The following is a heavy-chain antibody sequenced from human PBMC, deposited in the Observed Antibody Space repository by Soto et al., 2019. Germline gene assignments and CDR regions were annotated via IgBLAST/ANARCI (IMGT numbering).Heavy chain of an antibody. CDR3: ARVPYGAVRNYYGMNV. V-gene: IGHV1-69*12. CDR2: IIPIFGTA. Sequence: QVQLVQSGAEVKKPGSSVMVSCKASGGTFSSSAISWVRQAPGQGLDWMGGIIPIFGTATYAQKFQGRVTITADESTSTAYMELSSLRSEDTAVDYGARVPYGAVRNYYGMNVWGQGTTVTVSS. CDR1: GGTFSSSA. D-gene: IGHD4-17*01. J-gene: IGHJ6*02.